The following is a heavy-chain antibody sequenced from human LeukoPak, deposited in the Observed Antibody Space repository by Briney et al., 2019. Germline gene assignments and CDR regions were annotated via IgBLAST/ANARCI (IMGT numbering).Heavy chain of an antibody. D-gene: IGHD3-9*01. V-gene: IGHV4-59*08. J-gene: IGHJ4*02. Sequence: PSETLSLTCTVSGGSISSYYWSWIRQPPGKGLEWIGYIYYSGSTNYNPSLKSRVTISVDTSKNQFSLKLSSVTAADTAVYYCARHEDILTGYYDYWGQGTLVTVSS. CDR2: IYYSGST. CDR1: GGSISSYY. CDR3: ARHEDILTGYYDY.